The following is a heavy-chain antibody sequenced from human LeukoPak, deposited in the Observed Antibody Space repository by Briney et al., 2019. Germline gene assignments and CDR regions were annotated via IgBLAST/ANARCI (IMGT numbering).Heavy chain of an antibody. CDR1: GYTFTNYG. J-gene: IGHJ3*02. D-gene: IGHD1-26*01. CDR2: INPSGGST. CDR3: AREGVSGSYLGI. V-gene: IGHV1-46*01. Sequence: ASVKVSCKASGYTFTNYGISWVRQAPGQGLEWTGIINPSGGSTSYAQKFQGRVTMTRDTSTSTVYMELSSLRSEDTAVYYCAREGVSGSYLGIWGQGTMVTVSS.